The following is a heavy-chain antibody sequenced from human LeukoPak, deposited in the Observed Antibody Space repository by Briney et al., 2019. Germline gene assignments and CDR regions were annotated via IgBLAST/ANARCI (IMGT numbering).Heavy chain of an antibody. CDR3: VRDLGVDTSMIFFDY. CDR2: ISAYNGNT. J-gene: IGHJ4*02. V-gene: IGHV1-18*01. CDR1: GYSFTSFG. D-gene: IGHD5-18*01. Sequence: ASVKVSCKASGYSFTSFGISWARQAPGQGLEWMGWISAYNGNTNYVQKFQGRVTMTTDTSTSTAYMEVRSLRSDDTAVFYCVRDLGVDTSMIFFDYWGQGTLVTVSS.